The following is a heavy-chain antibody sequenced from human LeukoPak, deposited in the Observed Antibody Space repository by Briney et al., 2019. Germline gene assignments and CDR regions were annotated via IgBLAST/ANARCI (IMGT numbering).Heavy chain of an antibody. CDR1: GYTFTDYY. CDR3: AREGGDGIVGALRGYMDV. V-gene: IGHV1-2*02. Sequence: GASVKVSCKASGYTFTDYYMHWVRQAPGQGLEWMGWINPNSGGTNFAQKFQDRVTMTRDTSISTAYMELSRLRSDDTAVYYCAREGGDGIVGALRGYMDVWGKGTTVTVSS. CDR2: INPNSGGT. J-gene: IGHJ6*03. D-gene: IGHD1-26*01.